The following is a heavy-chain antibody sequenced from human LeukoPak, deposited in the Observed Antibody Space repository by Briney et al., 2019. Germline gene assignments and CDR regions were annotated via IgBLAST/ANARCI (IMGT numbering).Heavy chain of an antibody. J-gene: IGHJ4*02. CDR2: INHSGST. V-gene: IGHV4-34*01. CDR3: AKLVDTAMVPIDY. Sequence: PSETLSLTCAVYGGSFSGYYWSWIRRPPGKGLEWIGEINHSGSTNYNPSLKSRVTISVDTSKNQFSLKLSSVTAADTAVYYCAKLVDTAMVPIDYWGQGTLVTVSS. CDR1: GGSFSGYY. D-gene: IGHD5-18*01.